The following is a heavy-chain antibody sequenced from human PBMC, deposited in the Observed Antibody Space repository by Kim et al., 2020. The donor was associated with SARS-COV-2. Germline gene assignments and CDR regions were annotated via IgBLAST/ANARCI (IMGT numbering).Heavy chain of an antibody. CDR3: ARYYYGSGSNWFDP. J-gene: IGHJ5*02. Sequence: NPSLKSRVTISVDTSKNQFSLKLSSVTAADTAVYYCARYYYGSGSNWFDPWGQGTLVTVSS. D-gene: IGHD3-10*01. V-gene: IGHV4-59*01.